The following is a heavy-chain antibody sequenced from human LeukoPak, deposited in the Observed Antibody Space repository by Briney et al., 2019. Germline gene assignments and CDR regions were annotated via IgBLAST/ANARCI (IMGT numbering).Heavy chain of an antibody. D-gene: IGHD5-18*01. CDR2: IKQDGSET. V-gene: IGHV3-7*01. J-gene: IGHJ4*02. CDR1: GFTFSSYW. Sequence: GGSLRLSCAASGFTFSSYWMSWVRQAPGKGLEWVANIKQDGSETYYVASVKGRFTISRDNAKDSLYLQMNSLRAEDTAVYYCAREPRGYSYGLWGRGTLVTVSS. CDR3: AREPRGYSYGL.